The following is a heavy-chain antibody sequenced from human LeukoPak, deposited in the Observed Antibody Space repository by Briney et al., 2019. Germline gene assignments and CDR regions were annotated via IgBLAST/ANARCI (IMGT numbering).Heavy chain of an antibody. Sequence: GRSLRLSCAASGFTFSSYTMHWVRQAPGKGLEWVAVISYDGSNKYYADSVQGRFTISRDNSKNTLYVQMNSLRDEDTAVYYCAREEVVGVSDHWGQGTLVTVSS. D-gene: IGHD1-26*01. CDR2: ISYDGSNK. V-gene: IGHV3-30-3*01. CDR1: GFTFSSYT. CDR3: AREEVVGVSDH. J-gene: IGHJ4*02.